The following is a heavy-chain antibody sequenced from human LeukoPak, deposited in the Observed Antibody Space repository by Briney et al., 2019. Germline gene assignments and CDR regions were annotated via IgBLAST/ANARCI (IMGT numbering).Heavy chain of an antibody. J-gene: IGHJ5*01. D-gene: IGHD6-13*01. CDR1: GGSFSGYY. V-gene: IGHV4-34*01. CDR2: ITHSGST. CDR3: ARHDECSSSHVGLDS. Sequence: SETLSLTCAVYGGSFSGYYWSWIRQPPGKGLEWIGEITHSGSTNYNPSLWSRVTISVDTSKNQFSLKLSSVTAADTAVYYCARHDECSSSHVGLDSWGQGTLVTVSS.